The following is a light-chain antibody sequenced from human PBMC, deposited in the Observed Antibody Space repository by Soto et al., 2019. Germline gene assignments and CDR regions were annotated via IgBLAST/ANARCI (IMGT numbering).Light chain of an antibody. CDR3: ELSLGSGICV. Sequence: QTVVTQEPSFSVSPGGTVTLTCGFTSGSVSTNYYPSWYQQTPGQAPRTLIYNTNTRSFGVHERFSGSSLGNKAALTITGAQSDDEGDYYCELSLGSGICVLGTGTKVTVL. CDR1: SGSVSTNYY. V-gene: IGLV8-61*01. CDR2: NTN. J-gene: IGLJ1*01.